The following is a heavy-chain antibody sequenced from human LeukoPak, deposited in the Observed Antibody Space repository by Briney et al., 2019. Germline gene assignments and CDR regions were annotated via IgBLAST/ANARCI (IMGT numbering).Heavy chain of an antibody. Sequence: GASVKVSCKASGYTFTSYGISWVRQVPGQGLEWMGWISAYNGNTNYAQKLQGRVTMTTDTSTSTAYMELRSLRSDVTAVYYCARGVGYYYYYYMDVWGKGTTVTVSS. V-gene: IGHV1-18*01. D-gene: IGHD1-26*01. CDR3: ARGVGYYYYYYMDV. CDR1: GYTFTSYG. J-gene: IGHJ6*03. CDR2: ISAYNGNT.